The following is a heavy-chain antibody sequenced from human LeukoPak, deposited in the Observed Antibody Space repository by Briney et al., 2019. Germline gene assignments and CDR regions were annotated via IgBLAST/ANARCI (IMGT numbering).Heavy chain of an antibody. V-gene: IGHV4-59*01. CDR2: IYYSGST. CDR3: ARASYYYGMDV. J-gene: IGHJ6*02. Sequence: SETLSLTCTVSGGSISSYYWSWIRQPPGKGLEWIGYIYYSGSTNYNPSLKGRVTISVDTSKNQFSLKLSSVTAADTAVYYCARASYYYGMDVWGQGTTVTVSS. CDR1: GGSISSYY.